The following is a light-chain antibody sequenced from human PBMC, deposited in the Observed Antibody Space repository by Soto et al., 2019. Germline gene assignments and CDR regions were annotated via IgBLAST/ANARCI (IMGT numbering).Light chain of an antibody. Sequence: EIVLTQSPATLSLSPGEGATLSCRASQSVSNYLAWYQQKPGQAPRLLIYDASTRATGIPARFSGSGSETDFTLTISSLEPEDFAVYYCQHRSNWPWTFGQGTKVEFK. V-gene: IGKV3-11*01. CDR1: QSVSNY. J-gene: IGKJ1*01. CDR2: DAS. CDR3: QHRSNWPWT.